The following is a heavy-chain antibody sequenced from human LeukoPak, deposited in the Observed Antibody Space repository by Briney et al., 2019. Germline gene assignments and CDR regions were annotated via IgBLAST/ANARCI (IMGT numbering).Heavy chain of an antibody. CDR2: IYSGGST. J-gene: IGHJ6*02. Sequence: GGSLRLSCAASGFTVSSNYMSCVRQAPGKGLEWVSVIYSGGSTYYADSVKGRFTISRDNSKNTLYLQMNSLRAEDTAVYYCARDRRYYYGMDVWGQGTTVTVSS. V-gene: IGHV3-66*01. CDR1: GFTVSSNY. CDR3: ARDRRYYYGMDV.